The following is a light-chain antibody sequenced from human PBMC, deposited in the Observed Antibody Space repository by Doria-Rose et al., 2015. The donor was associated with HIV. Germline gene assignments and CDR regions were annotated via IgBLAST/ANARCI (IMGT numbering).Light chain of an antibody. J-gene: IGLJ1*01. Sequence: QSVVTQPPSVSGAPGQRVAISCTGSSSNIGAGFDVNWYQQFPGTAPKLLIHGNTNRPSGVPDRFSGSKSGTPASLAISGLRAEDEADDYCQSYDSRLSVYVFGTGTKVTVL. CDR1: SSNIGAGFD. V-gene: IGLV1-40*02. CDR3: QSYDSRLSVYV. CDR2: GNT.